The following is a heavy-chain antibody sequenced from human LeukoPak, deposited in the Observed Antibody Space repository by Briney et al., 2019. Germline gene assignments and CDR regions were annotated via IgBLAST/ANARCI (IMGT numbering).Heavy chain of an antibody. CDR2: IYHSGST. CDR1: GGSISSGGYS. Sequence: SETLSLTCAVSGGSISSGGYSWSWIRQPPGKGLEWIGYIYHSGSTYYNPSLKSRVTISVDRSKNQFSLKLSSVTAADTAVYYCARGVPPLDYWGQGTLVTVSS. J-gene: IGHJ4*02. V-gene: IGHV4-30-2*01. CDR3: ARGVPPLDY.